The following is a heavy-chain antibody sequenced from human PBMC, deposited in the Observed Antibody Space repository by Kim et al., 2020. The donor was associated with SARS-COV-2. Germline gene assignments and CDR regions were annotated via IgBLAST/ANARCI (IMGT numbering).Heavy chain of an antibody. V-gene: IGHV4-34*01. CDR3: ARYYGSGSFNWFDP. Sequence: NPSLKSRVTRSVDTSKNQFSLKLSSVTAADTAVYYCARYYGSGSFNWFDPWGQGTLVTVSS. J-gene: IGHJ5*02. D-gene: IGHD3-10*01.